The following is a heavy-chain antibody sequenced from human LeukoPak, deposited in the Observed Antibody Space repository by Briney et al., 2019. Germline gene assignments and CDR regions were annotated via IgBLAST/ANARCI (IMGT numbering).Heavy chain of an antibody. J-gene: IGHJ6*03. CDR1: GFTFTSYA. Sequence: PGGSLRLSCAASGFTFTSYAMSWVRQAPGKGLEWVSGINWNGGSTGYADSVKGRFTISRDNSKNTLYLQMNSLRAEDTALYYCAKSSSKYYYGSGSYYNPHCNYMDVWGKGTTVTISS. V-gene: IGHV3-20*04. D-gene: IGHD3-10*01. CDR3: AKSSSKYYYGSGSYYNPHCNYMDV. CDR2: INWNGGST.